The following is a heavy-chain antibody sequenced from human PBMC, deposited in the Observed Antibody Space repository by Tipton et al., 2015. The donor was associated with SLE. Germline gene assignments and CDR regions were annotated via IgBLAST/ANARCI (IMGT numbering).Heavy chain of an antibody. Sequence: QLVQSGAEVRKAGSSVKVSCKASGGTFNDYAINWVRQAPGQGLEWMGGIVPMLGLAKYSQNFHGRVTITADKSTSTVFLELTSLGSEDTAVYMCARAPYGTNPYFDFWGQGTLVTVSS. CDR1: GGTFNDYA. CDR3: ARAPYGTNPYFDF. V-gene: IGHV1-69*09. CDR2: IVPMLGLA. J-gene: IGHJ4*02. D-gene: IGHD4/OR15-4a*01.